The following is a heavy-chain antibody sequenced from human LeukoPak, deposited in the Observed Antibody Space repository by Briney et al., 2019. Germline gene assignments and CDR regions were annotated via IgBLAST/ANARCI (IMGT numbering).Heavy chain of an antibody. CDR3: ARVGFEYGDNRWFDP. J-gene: IGHJ5*02. Sequence: ASVKVSYKATGYILTGYYMHWVRQAPGQGLDWMGWINPNSGGTNYAQKFQGRVTMTRDTSISTAYMELSRLRSDDTAVYYCARVGFEYGDNRWFDPWGQGTLVTVSS. CDR1: GYILTGYY. V-gene: IGHV1-2*02. CDR2: INPNSGGT. D-gene: IGHD4-17*01.